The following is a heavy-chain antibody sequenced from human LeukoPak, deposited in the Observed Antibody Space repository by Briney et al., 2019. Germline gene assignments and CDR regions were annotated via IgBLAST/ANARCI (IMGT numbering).Heavy chain of an antibody. V-gene: IGHV1-2*02. Sequence: GASVKVSCKASGYTFTGYYMHWVRQAPGQGLEWMGWINPNSGGTNYAQKFQGRVTMTRDTSISTAYMELSRLRSDDTAVYYCARVFGRNAYSSSSFHYWGQGTLVTVSS. J-gene: IGHJ4*02. CDR1: GYTFTGYY. CDR3: ARVFGRNAYSSSSFHY. D-gene: IGHD6-6*01. CDR2: INPNSGGT.